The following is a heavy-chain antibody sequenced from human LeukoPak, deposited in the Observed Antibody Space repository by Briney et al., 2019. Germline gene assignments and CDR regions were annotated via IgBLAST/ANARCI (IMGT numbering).Heavy chain of an antibody. Sequence: GGSLRLSCAASEFTFSSYWMSWVRQAPGKGLEWVSGISWNSGSIRYADSVKGRFTISRDNAKNSLYLQMNSLRAEDMALYYCVKGGCSSPDQHEYFQHWGQGTLVTVSS. J-gene: IGHJ1*01. CDR2: ISWNSGSI. CDR1: EFTFSSYW. V-gene: IGHV3-9*03. D-gene: IGHD2-15*01. CDR3: VKGGCSSPDQHEYFQH.